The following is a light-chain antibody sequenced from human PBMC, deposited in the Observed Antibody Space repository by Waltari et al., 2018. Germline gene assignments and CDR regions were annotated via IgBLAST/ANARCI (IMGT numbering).Light chain of an antibody. CDR3: QKYGSLPAT. J-gene: IGKJ1*01. V-gene: IGKV3-20*01. Sequence: IVLTQSPGTLSLSPGERATLSCRASQSDSRSLAWYQQKPGQAPRLLIYDASSRATGSSDRFSGSGSGTDFSLTISRLEPEDFAVYYCQKYGSLPATFGQGTKVEIK. CDR1: QSDSRS. CDR2: DAS.